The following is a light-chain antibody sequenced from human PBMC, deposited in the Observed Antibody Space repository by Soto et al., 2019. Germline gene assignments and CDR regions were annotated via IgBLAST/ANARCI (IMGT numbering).Light chain of an antibody. CDR2: EVS. CDR1: SSDIGGYNY. CDR3: SSYAGNRRV. Sequence: QSALTQAASVSGSPGQSITISCTGTSSDIGGYNYVSWYQQHPGKAPKVMIYEVSNRPSGVSNRFSGSKSGNTASLTISGLQAEDEADYYCSSYAGNRRVFGGGTKLTVL. J-gene: IGLJ3*02. V-gene: IGLV2-14*01.